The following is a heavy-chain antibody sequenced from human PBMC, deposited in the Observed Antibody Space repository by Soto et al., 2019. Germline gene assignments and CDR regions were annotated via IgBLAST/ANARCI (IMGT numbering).Heavy chain of an antibody. CDR3: ARGIYSKVGATIWFDP. J-gene: IGHJ5*02. V-gene: IGHV4-4*07. Sequence: XETRSLACTVAGCSINSYYWSWIRQPAGKGLEWIGRIYTSGSTNYNPSLKSRVTMSVDTSKNRFSLKLSSVTAADTAVYYCARGIYSKVGATIWFDPWGQGTLVTVSS. D-gene: IGHD1-26*01. CDR1: GCSINSYY. CDR2: IYTSGST.